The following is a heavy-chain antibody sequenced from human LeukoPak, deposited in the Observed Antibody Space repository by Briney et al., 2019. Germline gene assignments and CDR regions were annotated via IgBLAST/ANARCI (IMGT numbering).Heavy chain of an antibody. D-gene: IGHD3-10*01. Sequence: SQTLSLTCIVSGGSISRGSYYWSWIRQPAGKGLEWMGRIYNSGSTNYNPSLKSRVTISTDMSKNQISLKLSSVTAADTAVYYCARQTFGVLYFDYWGQGTLVTVSS. CDR3: ARQTFGVLYFDY. CDR2: IYNSGST. CDR1: GGSISRGSYY. V-gene: IGHV4-61*02. J-gene: IGHJ4*02.